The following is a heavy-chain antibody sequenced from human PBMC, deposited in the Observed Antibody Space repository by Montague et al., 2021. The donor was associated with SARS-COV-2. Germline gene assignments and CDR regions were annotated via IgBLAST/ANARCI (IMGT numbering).Heavy chain of an antibody. CDR2: VHYTGSS. CDR3: ARAQNTCFIANCVNYFDV. Sequence: SETLSLTCAVSGDSISSYYWSWIRQSPGKGLEWIGYVHYTGSSKYTPSLKTRVTLPLDTPKNHFSLKLRSVTAAATAISYCARAQNTCFIANCVNYFDVWGLGALVTVSS. CDR1: GDSISSYY. J-gene: IGHJ4*02. V-gene: IGHV4-59*01. D-gene: IGHD1-1*01.